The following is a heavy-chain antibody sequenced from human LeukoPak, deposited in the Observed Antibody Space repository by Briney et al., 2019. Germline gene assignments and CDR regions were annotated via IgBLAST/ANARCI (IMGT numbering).Heavy chain of an antibody. CDR2: INYSGST. Sequence: SETLSLTCTVSGGSVSSTTYYWSWIRQPPGKGLEWIASINYSGSTYYNPSLKSRVTVSVDTSENQFSLKLSSVTAADTAVYYCARYVVYGSGKYYFDYWGQGTLVTVSS. CDR3: ARYVVYGSGKYYFDY. D-gene: IGHD3-10*01. V-gene: IGHV4-39*01. J-gene: IGHJ4*02. CDR1: GGSVSSTTYY.